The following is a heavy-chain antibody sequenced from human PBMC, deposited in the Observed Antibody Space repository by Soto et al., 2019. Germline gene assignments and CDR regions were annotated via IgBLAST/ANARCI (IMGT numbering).Heavy chain of an antibody. CDR3: AREGDMKFHSDSSDEPGY. CDR1: GGTFSSFV. D-gene: IGHD3-22*01. V-gene: IGHV1-69*04. CDR2: IIPSIGII. J-gene: IGHJ4*02. Sequence: SVKVSCKASGGTFSSFVISWVRQAPGQGLEWMGRIIPSIGIINYAQKFQGRVTITADTSTSTAYMELISLRSDDTAVYYCAREGDMKFHSDSSDEPGYWGQGTLVTVSS.